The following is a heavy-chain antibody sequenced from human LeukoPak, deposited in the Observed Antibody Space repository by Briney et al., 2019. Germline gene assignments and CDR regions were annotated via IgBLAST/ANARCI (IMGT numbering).Heavy chain of an antibody. CDR2: IWYDGTNK. CDR1: GFTFSNNG. J-gene: IGHJ4*02. V-gene: IGHV3-33*01. Sequence: GRSLRLSCAASGFTFSNNGMHWVRQAPGKGLGWVAVIWYDGTNKYYADSVKGRFTISRDNSKNTLYLQMNSLRAEDTAVYYCATKRGGYFDYWGQGTLVTVSS. CDR3: ATKRGGYFDY.